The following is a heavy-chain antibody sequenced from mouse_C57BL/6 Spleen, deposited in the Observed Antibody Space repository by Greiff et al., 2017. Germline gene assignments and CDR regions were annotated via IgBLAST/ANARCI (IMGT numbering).Heavy chain of an antibody. Sequence: QVQLQQPGAELVKPGASVKLSCKASGFNIKSYWMHWVKQRPGQGLEWIGNINPRNGGTNYDEKFQGKATLTVDKSSSTAYMQLSSLTSEDSAVYYCARRNYGSSYGGYFDVWGTGTTVTVTS. J-gene: IGHJ1*03. CDR1: GFNIKSYW. CDR2: INPRNGGT. D-gene: IGHD1-1*01. CDR3: ARRNYGSSYGGYFDV. V-gene: IGHV1-53*01.